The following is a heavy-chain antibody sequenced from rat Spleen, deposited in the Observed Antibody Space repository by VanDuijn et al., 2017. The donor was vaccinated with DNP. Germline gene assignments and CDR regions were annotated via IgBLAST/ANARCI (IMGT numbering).Heavy chain of an antibody. CDR3: TRGSSLPGYLDY. J-gene: IGHJ2*01. V-gene: IGHV5-46*01. D-gene: IGHD1-4*01. Sequence: EVQVVESGGGLVQPGRSMKLSCAASGFTFSSFPMAWVRQAPTKGLDWVATISNTGDRTYYRDSVKGRFTISRDNGESSLYLQMNSLWSEDTATYYCTRGSSLPGYLDYWGQGVLVTVSS. CDR1: GFTFSSFP. CDR2: ISNTGDRT.